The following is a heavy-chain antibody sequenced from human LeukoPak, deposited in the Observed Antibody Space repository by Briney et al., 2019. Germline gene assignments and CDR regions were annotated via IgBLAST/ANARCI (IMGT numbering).Heavy chain of an antibody. J-gene: IGHJ4*02. CDR3: TRVAGSGSVD. D-gene: IGHD1-26*01. CDR1: GFTLHFYS. CDR2: ISHMGDTT. V-gene: IGHV3-48*04. Sequence: QSGGSLRLSCAASGFTLHFYSLNWVRQAPGKGLEWISFISHMGDTTYYADSVKGRFTISRDNAKNTLHLQMNSLRAEDTAVYYCTRVAGSGSVDWGQGTLVTVSS.